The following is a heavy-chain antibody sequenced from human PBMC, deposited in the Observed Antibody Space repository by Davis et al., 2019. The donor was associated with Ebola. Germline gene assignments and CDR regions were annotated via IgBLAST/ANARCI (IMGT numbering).Heavy chain of an antibody. V-gene: IGHV3-33*01. CDR3: ARDRGYCSSSSCYRHIDY. CDR2: IWSDGSNK. J-gene: IGHJ4*02. D-gene: IGHD2-2*01. CDR1: GFTFINYG. Sequence: GESLKISCAASGFTFINYGMHWVRQAPGKGLEWVAVIWSDGSNKYYADSVKGRFTISRDNSKNTLYQQMNSLRAEDPAVYYCARDRGYCSSSSCYRHIDYWGQGTLVAVSS.